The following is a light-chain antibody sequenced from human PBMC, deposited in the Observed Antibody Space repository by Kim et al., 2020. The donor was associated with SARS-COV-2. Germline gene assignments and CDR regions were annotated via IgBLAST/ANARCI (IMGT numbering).Light chain of an antibody. Sequence: SYELTQPPSVSVAPGETARITCGGDNIRSHNVHWYHQKPGQAPVLVIYYDTVRPSGIPDRFYGSNYGNTATLTITRVEAGDEADYYCQVWERSTDLWVFGGGTQLTVL. CDR3: QVWERSTDLWV. J-gene: IGLJ3*02. CDR1: NIRSHN. V-gene: IGLV3-21*01. CDR2: YDT.